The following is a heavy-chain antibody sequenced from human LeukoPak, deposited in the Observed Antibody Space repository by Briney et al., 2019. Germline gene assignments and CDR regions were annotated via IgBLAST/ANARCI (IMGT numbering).Heavy chain of an antibody. D-gene: IGHD2-15*01. CDR1: VYTFTDYY. CDR3: AKSMRGGLGSFQS. CDR2: INPKGGGT. Sequence: GASVKVSCKASVYTFTDYYMHWVRQAPGQGPEWMGWINPKGGGTNYAQNFQCRVGMSRTTSISTMYMEQRSLRSDDTAVYYCAKSMRGGLGSFQSWGQGTLVTVSS. J-gene: IGHJ1*01. V-gene: IGHV1-2*02.